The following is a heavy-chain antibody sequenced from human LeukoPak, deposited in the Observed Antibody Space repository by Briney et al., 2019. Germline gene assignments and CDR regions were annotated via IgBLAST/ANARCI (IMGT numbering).Heavy chain of an antibody. CDR2: VNPNSGGT. Sequence: ASVKVSCKASGYTFTGYNIHWVRQAPGQGLEWMGWVNPNSGGTNYAQKFQGRVTMTRDTSISTAYMELSRLRSDDTAVYYCAREDDYGSNSYDYWGQGSLVTVSS. CDR1: GYTFTGYN. V-gene: IGHV1-2*02. J-gene: IGHJ4*02. CDR3: AREDDYGSNSYDY. D-gene: IGHD4-23*01.